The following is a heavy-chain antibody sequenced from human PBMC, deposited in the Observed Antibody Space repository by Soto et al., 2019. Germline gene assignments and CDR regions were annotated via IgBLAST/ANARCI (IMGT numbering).Heavy chain of an antibody. CDR3: TRGAPIVGTTHLDY. Sequence: QVQLVESGGGVVQPEKSLRLSCAASGITFSSYAMHWVRQAPGKGLEWVAVISYDESNKYYADSVKGRFTISRDNSKNTLYLQMNSLRGEDTAVYHCTRGAPIVGTTHLDYRGQGTLVTVSS. CDR1: GITFSSYA. D-gene: IGHD1-26*01. CDR2: ISYDESNK. V-gene: IGHV3-30-3*01. J-gene: IGHJ4*02.